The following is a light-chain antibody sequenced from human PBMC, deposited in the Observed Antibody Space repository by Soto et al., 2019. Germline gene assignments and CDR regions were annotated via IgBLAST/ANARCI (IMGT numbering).Light chain of an antibody. CDR3: QQYNSYSRT. Sequence: DIQMTQSPSTLSASVGDRVTITCRASQSISSWLAWYQQKPGKAPKLLTYKASSIESGVPSRFSGSGSGTEFTLTISSLQPDDFATYYCQQYNSYSRTFGQGTKVEIK. CDR2: KAS. J-gene: IGKJ1*01. V-gene: IGKV1-5*03. CDR1: QSISSW.